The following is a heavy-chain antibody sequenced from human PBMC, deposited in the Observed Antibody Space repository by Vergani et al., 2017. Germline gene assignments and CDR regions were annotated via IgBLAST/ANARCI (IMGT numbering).Heavy chain of an antibody. J-gene: IGHJ4*02. CDR3: ARQRPGSGWSPGDFDD. D-gene: IGHD6-19*01. CDR1: ADSISSGSYY. Sequence: QFQLQQSGPGLVKPSETLFLTCTVSADSISSGSYYWGWIRQPPGKSLEWIGSIYYSGLTYYNPSLKSRVAISVDTSKNQFSLKVTSVTAADTAVYFCARQRPGSGWSPGDFDDWGQGILVTVSS. V-gene: IGHV4-39*01. CDR2: IYYSGLT.